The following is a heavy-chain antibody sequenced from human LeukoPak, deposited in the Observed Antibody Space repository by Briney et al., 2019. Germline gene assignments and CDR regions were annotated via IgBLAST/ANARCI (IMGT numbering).Heavy chain of an antibody. CDR1: GFTFSSYG. V-gene: IGHV3-30*02. CDR2: IRYDGSNK. Sequence: GGSLRLSCAASGFTFSSYGMHWVRQAPGKGLEWVAFIRYDGSNKYYADSVKGRFAISRDNSKNMLYLQMNSLRAGDTAVYYCAKERDTAMVTIDYWGQGTLVTVSS. J-gene: IGHJ4*02. CDR3: AKERDTAMVTIDY. D-gene: IGHD5-18*01.